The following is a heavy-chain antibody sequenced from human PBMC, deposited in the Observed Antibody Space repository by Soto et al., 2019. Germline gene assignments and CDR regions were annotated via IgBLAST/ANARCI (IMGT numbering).Heavy chain of an antibody. CDR1: GGTFISYA. Sequence: QVQLVQSGAEVKKPGSSVKLSCKGSGGTFISYAISWVRQAAGRGLEWMGGIIPVFGTANYTQQFQGRVTITADKSTSTAYMELSSLRSEDTALYYCARGRVTKYLTAFDYWGQGNLVSVSS. V-gene: IGHV1-69*06. CDR2: IIPVFGTA. D-gene: IGHD3-9*01. J-gene: IGHJ4*02. CDR3: ARGRVTKYLTAFDY.